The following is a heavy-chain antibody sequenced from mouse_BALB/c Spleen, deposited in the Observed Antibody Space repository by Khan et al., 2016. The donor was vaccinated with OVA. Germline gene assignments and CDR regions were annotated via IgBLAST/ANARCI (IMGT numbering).Heavy chain of an antibody. D-gene: IGHD1-3*01. CDR1: GFTISSYG. CDR2: IDSNGGST. J-gene: IGHJ2*01. Sequence: EVELVESGGGIVQPGGSLNRSCAASGFTISSYGMSSVRQTPDKRLELVATIDSNGGSTDYPASVKRRFTISGDNAKNALYLQRRSLKSEDTGMYYCARGAKWGQGTTLTVSS. V-gene: IGHV5-6-3*01. CDR3: ARGAK.